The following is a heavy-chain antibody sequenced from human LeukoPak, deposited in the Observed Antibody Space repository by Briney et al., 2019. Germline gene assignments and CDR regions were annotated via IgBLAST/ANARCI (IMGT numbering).Heavy chain of an antibody. CDR1: GGAITSGNYY. Sequence: SETLSLTCTVSGGAITSGNYYWSWIRQPAGKGLEWIGRLYTNGNTDYSPSLKSRVTISLDTYNNQFSLKLTSVTAADTAVYFCAKDRRRCSSTACHWDLFDFWGQGALVTVSS. CDR3: AKDRRRCSSTACHWDLFDF. J-gene: IGHJ4*02. CDR2: LYTNGNT. V-gene: IGHV4-61*02. D-gene: IGHD2-15*01.